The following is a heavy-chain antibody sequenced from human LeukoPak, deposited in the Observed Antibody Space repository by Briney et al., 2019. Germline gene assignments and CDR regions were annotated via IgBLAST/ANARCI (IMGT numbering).Heavy chain of an antibody. Sequence: GGSLRLSCAATGYSFKDYGMHWVRQPPGKVLEWVSAINWNGGGTDYADSVKGRFTIFRDNAKNSLYLQLSSLRPEDTALYYCAKHLTATNTYIFFGLDVWGQGTSVTVSS. CDR1: GYSFKDYG. D-gene: IGHD1-26*01. CDR2: INWNGGGT. V-gene: IGHV3-9*01. CDR3: AKHLTATNTYIFFGLDV. J-gene: IGHJ6*02.